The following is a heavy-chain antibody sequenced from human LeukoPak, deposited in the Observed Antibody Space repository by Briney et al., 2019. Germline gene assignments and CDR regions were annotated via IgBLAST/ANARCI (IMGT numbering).Heavy chain of an antibody. V-gene: IGHV1-69*13. CDR3: ARDNTQWIDY. J-gene: IGHJ4*02. CDR1: GGTFSSYA. Sequence: ASVKASCKASGGTFSSYAISWVRQAPGQGLEWMGGIIPIFGTANYAQKFQGRVTITADESTSTAYMELCSLRSDDTAVYYCARDNTQWIDYWGQGTLVTVSS. D-gene: IGHD2-8*01. CDR2: IIPIFGTA.